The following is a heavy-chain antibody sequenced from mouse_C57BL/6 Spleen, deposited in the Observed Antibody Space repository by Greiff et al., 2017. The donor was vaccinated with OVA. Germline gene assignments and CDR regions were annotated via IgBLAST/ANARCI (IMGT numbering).Heavy chain of an antibody. D-gene: IGHD2-1*01. CDR3: ASLYHYAMDY. CDR2: IRHKANGYTT. J-gene: IGHJ4*01. V-gene: IGHV7-3*01. Sequence: EVKLVESGGGLVQPGGSLNLSCAASGFTFTDYYMSWVRQPPGKALEWLGFIRHKANGYTTEYSASVKGRFTISRDNSQSILYLQMNALRAEASATYYCASLYHYAMDYWGQGTSVTVSS. CDR1: GFTFTDYY.